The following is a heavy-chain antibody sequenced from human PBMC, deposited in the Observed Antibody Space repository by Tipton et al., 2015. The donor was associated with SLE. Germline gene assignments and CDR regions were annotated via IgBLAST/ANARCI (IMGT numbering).Heavy chain of an antibody. CDR3: ARAPGLERPYYYYYYMDV. V-gene: IGHV4-39*07. D-gene: IGHD1-1*01. J-gene: IGHJ6*03. CDR2: INHSGST. CDR1: GGSIGSSPYY. Sequence: TLSLTCNVSGGSIGSSPYYWGWIRQPPGKGLEWIGEINHSGSTNYNPSLKSRVTISVDTSKNQFSLKLNSVTAADTAVYYCARAPGLERPYYYYYYMDVWGKGTTVTVSS.